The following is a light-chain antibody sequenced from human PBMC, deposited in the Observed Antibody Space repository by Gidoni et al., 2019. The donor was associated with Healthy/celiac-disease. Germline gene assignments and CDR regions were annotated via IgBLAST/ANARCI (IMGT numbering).Light chain of an antibody. Sequence: HSVLTHPPSTSGTPWQRVTSSCSGSSSNIGSNTANWYQQLPGTAPKLLIYSNNQRPSGVPDRFSGSKSGTSASLAISGLQSEDEADYYCAAWDDSLNGVVFGGGTKLTVL. J-gene: IGLJ2*01. CDR1: SSNIGSNT. V-gene: IGLV1-44*01. CDR3: AAWDDSLNGVV. CDR2: SNN.